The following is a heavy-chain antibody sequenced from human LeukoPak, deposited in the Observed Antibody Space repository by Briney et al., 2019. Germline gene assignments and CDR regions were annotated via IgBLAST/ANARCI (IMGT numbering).Heavy chain of an antibody. CDR1: GFTFSTYG. CDR2: ITYDGYYK. J-gene: IGHJ4*02. D-gene: IGHD3-10*01. Sequence: PGTSLRLSCAASGFTFSTYGMHWVRQAPGKGLEWVALITYDGYYKYYSDSVKGRFTISSDTSKNTLSLQMNSLGAEDTAVYYCARDLSPVVRASPMGYWGQGTLVTVS. CDR3: ARDLSPVVRASPMGY. V-gene: IGHV3-30*03.